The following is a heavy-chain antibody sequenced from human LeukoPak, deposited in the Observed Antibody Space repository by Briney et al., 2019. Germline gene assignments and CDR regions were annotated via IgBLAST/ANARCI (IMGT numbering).Heavy chain of an antibody. D-gene: IGHD1-26*01. V-gene: IGHV1-2*02. Sequence: PWASVKASCKASGYTFTSYYMHWVRQAPGQGLEWMGWVNPNSGGTNYAQKFQGRVTMTRDTSISTAYMELSRLRSDDTAVYYCARDSARHYIVGATVGAFDIWGQGTMVTVSS. CDR2: VNPNSGGT. J-gene: IGHJ3*02. CDR1: GYTFTSYY. CDR3: ARDSARHYIVGATVGAFDI.